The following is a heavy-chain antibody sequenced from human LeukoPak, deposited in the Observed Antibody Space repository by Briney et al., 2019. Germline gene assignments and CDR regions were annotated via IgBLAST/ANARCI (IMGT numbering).Heavy chain of an antibody. CDR1: GGSSSRSSYY. CDR2: IYYSGST. J-gene: IGHJ4*02. Sequence: SETLSLTCTVSGGSSSRSSYYWGWIRQPPGTGLEWIGSIYYSGSTYYNPSLKSRVTISVDTSKNQFSLKLSSVTAADTAVYYCAIGYSYGFDYWGQGTLVTVSS. D-gene: IGHD5-18*01. CDR3: AIGYSYGFDY. V-gene: IGHV4-39*07.